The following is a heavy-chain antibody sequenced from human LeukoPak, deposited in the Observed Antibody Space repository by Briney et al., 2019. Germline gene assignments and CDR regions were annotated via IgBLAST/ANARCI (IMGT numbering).Heavy chain of an antibody. V-gene: IGHV4-59*08. CDR2: IYYGGST. Sequence: SETLSLTCTVSGGSISSYYWSWIRQPPGKGLEWIGYIYYGGSTNYNPSLKSRVTISVDTSKNQFSLKLSSVTAADTAVYYCARLSAPQLSYDFWSGYSFDIWGQGTMVTVSS. CDR1: GGSISSYY. D-gene: IGHD3-3*01. J-gene: IGHJ3*02. CDR3: ARLSAPQLSYDFWSGYSFDI.